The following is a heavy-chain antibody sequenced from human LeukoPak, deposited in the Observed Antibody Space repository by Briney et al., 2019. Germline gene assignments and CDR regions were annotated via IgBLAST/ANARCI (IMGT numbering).Heavy chain of an antibody. Sequence: GGSLRLSCSASGFTFSSYEMNWVRQAPGKGLEWVSYISSSGSTIYYADSVKGRFTISRDNAKNSLYLQMNSLRAEDTAVYYCARAPGATYDFDYWGQGTLVTVSS. CDR3: ARAPGATYDFDY. CDR1: GFTFSSYE. D-gene: IGHD1-26*01. CDR2: ISSSGSTI. V-gene: IGHV3-48*03. J-gene: IGHJ4*02.